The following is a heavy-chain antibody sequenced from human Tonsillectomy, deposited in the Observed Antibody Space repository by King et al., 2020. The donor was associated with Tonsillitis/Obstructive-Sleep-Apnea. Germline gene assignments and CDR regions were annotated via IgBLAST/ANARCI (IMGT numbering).Heavy chain of an antibody. V-gene: IGHV2-5*02. CDR2: IYWDDDK. CDR3: AHRPSPITMLRGVLDYFDY. J-gene: IGHJ4*02. CDR1: GFSLSTGGVG. Sequence: TLKESGPTLVKPTQTLTLTCTFSGFSLSTGGVGVGWIRQPPGKALEWLALIYWDDDKRYSPSLKSRLTITKDTSKKQVVLTMTNMDPVDTATYYCAHRPSPITMLRGVLDYFDYWGQGTLVTVSS. D-gene: IGHD3-10*01.